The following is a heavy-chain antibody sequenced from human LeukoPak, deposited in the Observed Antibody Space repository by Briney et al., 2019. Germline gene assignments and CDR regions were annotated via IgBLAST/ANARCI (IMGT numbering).Heavy chain of an antibody. CDR1: GYTFTSYY. J-gene: IGHJ4*02. CDR2: INPSGGST. CDR3: ARIRYSNSWYGDNDY. D-gene: IGHD6-13*01. V-gene: IGHV1-46*01. Sequence: ASVKVSCKASGYTFTSYYMHWVRQAPGQGLEWMGIINPSGGSTSYAQKFQGRVTMTRDTSTSTVYMELSSLRSEDTAVYYCARIRYSNSWYGDNDYWGQGTLVTVSS.